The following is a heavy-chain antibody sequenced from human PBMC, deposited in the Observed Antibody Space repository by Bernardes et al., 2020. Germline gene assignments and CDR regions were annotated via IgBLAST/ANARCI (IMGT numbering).Heavy chain of an antibody. Sequence: SGPTLVKPTQTLTLTCTFSGFSLSTSGMRVSWIRQPPGKALEWLARIDWDDDKFYSTSLKTRLTISKDTSKNQVVLTMTNMDPVDTATYYCARIHGYCSGGSCSNWFDPWGQGTLVTVSS. CDR1: GFSLSTSGMR. CDR2: IDWDDDK. J-gene: IGHJ5*02. V-gene: IGHV2-70*04. CDR3: ARIHGYCSGGSCSNWFDP. D-gene: IGHD2-15*01.